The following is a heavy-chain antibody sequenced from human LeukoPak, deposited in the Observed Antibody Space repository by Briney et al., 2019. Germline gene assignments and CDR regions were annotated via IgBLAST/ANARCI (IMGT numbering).Heavy chain of an antibody. D-gene: IGHD6-19*01. J-gene: IGHJ4*02. CDR2: ITGKSYYT. CDR1: GFTPSSYA. V-gene: IGHV3-23*01. CDR3: AKDYSSGWFLNY. Sequence: GGSLRLSCAASGFTPSSYAMSWVRQAPGKGLEWVSDITGKSYYTYYANSMKGRFTISRDNSKNTLYLQMNSLRAEDTAVYYCAKDYSSGWFLNYWGQGTMVTVSS.